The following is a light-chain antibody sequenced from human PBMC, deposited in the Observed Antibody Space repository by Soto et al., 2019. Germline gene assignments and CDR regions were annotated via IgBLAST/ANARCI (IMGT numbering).Light chain of an antibody. V-gene: IGKV1-5*01. CDR1: QSIGRW. CDR3: QQYNNWAT. J-gene: IGKJ4*01. Sequence: DIQMTQSPYSLSASVGDRVTITCRASQSIGRWLAWYQQKPGKAPNLLIHDASNLQSGVPSRFTGSGSGTEFTLTFSSLQPDDVATYYCQQYNNWATFGGGTKV. CDR2: DAS.